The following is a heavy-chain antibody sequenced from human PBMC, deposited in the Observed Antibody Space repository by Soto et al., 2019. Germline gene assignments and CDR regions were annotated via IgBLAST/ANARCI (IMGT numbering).Heavy chain of an antibody. Sequence: GGSLRLSCAASGFTFSNYAMMWVRQAPGKGLEWVSSISGSGASTYYADSVKGRFTISRDNSKNTLYLQMNSLRAEDTAVYYCARDKQWPYYFDYWGQGTLVTVSS. CDR1: GFTFSNYA. J-gene: IGHJ4*02. V-gene: IGHV3-23*01. CDR2: ISGSGAST. D-gene: IGHD6-19*01. CDR3: ARDKQWPYYFDY.